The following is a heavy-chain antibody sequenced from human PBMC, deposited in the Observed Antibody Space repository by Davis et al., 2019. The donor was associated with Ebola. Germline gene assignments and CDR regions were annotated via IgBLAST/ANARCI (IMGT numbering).Heavy chain of an antibody. CDR3: ARGVAVSGFYFDY. D-gene: IGHD6-19*01. CDR1: GFTFSRYA. Sequence: PGGSLRLSCEASGFTFSRYAMNWVRQAPGKGLEWVANIYRDGSEKYYVDSVKGRFTISRDNTNNSLYLQMNSLRAEDTAVYYCARGVAVSGFYFDYWGQGTLVTVSS. CDR2: IYRDGSEK. J-gene: IGHJ4*02. V-gene: IGHV3-7*03.